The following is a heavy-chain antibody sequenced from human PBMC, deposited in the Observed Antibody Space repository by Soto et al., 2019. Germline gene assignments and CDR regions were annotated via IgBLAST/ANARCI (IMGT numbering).Heavy chain of an antibody. D-gene: IGHD3-10*01. V-gene: IGHV3-33*01. J-gene: IGHJ4*02. CDR2: IWYDGSNK. Sequence: QVQLVESGGGVVQPGRSLRLSCAASGFTFSYYGMHWVRQAPGEGLEWVAVIWYDGSNKYYADSVKGRFTISRDNSKNTLFLQMNSRRAEDTAVYYCARHGSDYWGQGTLVTVSS. CDR3: ARHGSDY. CDR1: GFTFSYYG.